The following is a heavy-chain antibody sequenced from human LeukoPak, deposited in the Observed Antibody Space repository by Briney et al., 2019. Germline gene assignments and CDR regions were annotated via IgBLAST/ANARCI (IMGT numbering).Heavy chain of an antibody. Sequence: PSETLSLTCTVSGGSISSYYWSWIRQPAGKGLEWIGRIYTSGSTNYNPSLKSRVTMSVDTSKNQFSLKLSPVTAADTAVYYCGRKRDSRGWYKISVFDIWGKGTMVTV. CDR3: GRKRDSRGWYKISVFDI. V-gene: IGHV4-4*07. CDR1: GGSISSYY. D-gene: IGHD6-19*01. J-gene: IGHJ3*02. CDR2: IYTSGST.